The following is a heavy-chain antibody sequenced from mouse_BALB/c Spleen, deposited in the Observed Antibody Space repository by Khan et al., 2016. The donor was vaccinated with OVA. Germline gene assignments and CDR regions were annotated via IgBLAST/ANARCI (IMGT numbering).Heavy chain of an antibody. CDR1: GYTFTSYT. D-gene: IGHD1-1*01. CDR3: ARSGASYSSRAWFAF. CDR2: INPSSDYT. V-gene: IGHV1-4*01. J-gene: IGHJ3*01. Sequence: VQLQESGAELARPGASVKMSCKASGYTFTSYTMHWVKQRPGQGLEWIGYINPSSDYTNYNQKFKDKATLTADKSSSTAYMQLSSLTSEDSAVYYCARSGASYSSRAWFAFWGQGTLVTVSA.